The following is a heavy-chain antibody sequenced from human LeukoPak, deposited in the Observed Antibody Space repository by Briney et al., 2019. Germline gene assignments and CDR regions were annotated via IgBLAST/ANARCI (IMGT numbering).Heavy chain of an antibody. V-gene: IGHV1-18*01. CDR1: GYIFTNYA. CDR3: ARDLVVVPAPFDY. D-gene: IGHD2-2*01. J-gene: IGHJ4*02. CDR2: ISAYNGNT. Sequence: ASVKVSCKASGYIFTNYAINWVRQAPGQGLEWMGWISAYNGNTNYAQKLQGRVTMTTDTSTSTAYMELRSLRSDDTAVYYCARDLVVVPAPFDYWGQGTLVTVSS.